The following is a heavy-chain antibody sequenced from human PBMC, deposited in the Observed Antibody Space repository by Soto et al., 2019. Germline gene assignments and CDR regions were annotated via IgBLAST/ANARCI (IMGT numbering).Heavy chain of an antibody. J-gene: IGHJ4*02. CDR2: TYFRSKWYN. Sequence: SQTLSLTCAISGDSVSSKTAAWNWIRQSPSRGLEWLGRTYFRSKWYNDYAISVKSRITINPDTSKNQFSLLLNSVTPEDTAVYYCARDPLQPTLQTFDYWGQGALVTVSS. CDR1: GDSVSSKTAA. D-gene: IGHD4-4*01. CDR3: ARDPLQPTLQTFDY. V-gene: IGHV6-1*01.